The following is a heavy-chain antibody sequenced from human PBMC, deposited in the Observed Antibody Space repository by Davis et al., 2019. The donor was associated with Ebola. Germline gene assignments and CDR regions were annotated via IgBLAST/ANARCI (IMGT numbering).Heavy chain of an antibody. CDR1: GFTFGDYG. CDR2: IWSHGGNT. V-gene: IGHV3-33*01. Sequence: GESLKISCATSGFTFGDYGMDWVRQAPGKGLEWVAHIWSHGGNTFYADSVKGRFTISRDQSKDMLYLQMSSLRDDDSAVYYCARDDRGWFDPWGQGTQVSVSS. J-gene: IGHJ5*02. CDR3: ARDDRGWFDP.